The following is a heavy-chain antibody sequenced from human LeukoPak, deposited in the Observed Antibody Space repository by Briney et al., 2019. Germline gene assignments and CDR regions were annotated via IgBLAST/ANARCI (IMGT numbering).Heavy chain of an antibody. J-gene: IGHJ4*02. CDR1: GFTFSSYA. D-gene: IGHD3-22*01. V-gene: IGHV3-30*04. CDR3: AKHITMIVVAPYYYFDY. Sequence: GGSLRLSCAASGFTFSSYAMHWVRQAPGKGLEWVAVISYDGSNKYYADSVKGRFTISRDNSKNTLYLQMNSLRAEDTAVYYCAKHITMIVVAPYYYFDYWGQGTLVTVSS. CDR2: ISYDGSNK.